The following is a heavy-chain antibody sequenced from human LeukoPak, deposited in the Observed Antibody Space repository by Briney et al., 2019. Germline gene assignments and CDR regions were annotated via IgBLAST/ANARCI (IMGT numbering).Heavy chain of an antibody. CDR2: IYYIGTT. CDR1: GGSIDSHGYY. Sequence: SETLSLTCSVSGGSIDSHGYYWGWIRQPPGKGLEWIGTIYYIGTTYYNPSLKSRVTISVDTPKNQFSLKLSSVTAADTAVYYCARTVDTAKLDYWGQGTLVTVSS. J-gene: IGHJ4*02. V-gene: IGHV4-39*07. CDR3: ARTVDTAKLDY. D-gene: IGHD5-18*01.